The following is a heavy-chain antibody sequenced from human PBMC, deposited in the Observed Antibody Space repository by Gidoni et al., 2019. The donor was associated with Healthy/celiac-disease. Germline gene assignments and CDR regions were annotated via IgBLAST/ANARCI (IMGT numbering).Heavy chain of an antibody. J-gene: IGHJ4*02. Sequence: QVQLGLSGAEVKKPGAAVKVYCKASGCTFTSYYMHWVRQAPGQGLEWMGIINPSGGSTRYAQTCQARGPMTSDTSTSTFYMELSSLRSEDTAVYYCARDAFRGSVYTVPFDYWGQGPLVTVSS. CDR3: ARDAFRGSVYTVPFDY. CDR1: GCTFTSYY. V-gene: IGHV1-46*03. CDR2: INPSGGST. D-gene: IGHD3-10*01.